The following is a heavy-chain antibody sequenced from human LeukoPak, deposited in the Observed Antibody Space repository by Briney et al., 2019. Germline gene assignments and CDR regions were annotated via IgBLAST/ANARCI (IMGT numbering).Heavy chain of an antibody. CDR2: IYTSGST. Sequence: SETLSLTCTVSGGSISSGSDYWSWIRQPAGKGLEWIGRIYTSGSTNYNPSLKSRVTISVDTSKNQFSLKLSSVTAADTAVYYCARDHGSSGIYYYYGMDVWGQGTTVTVSS. CDR1: GGSISSGSDY. CDR3: ARDHGSSGIYYYYGMDV. J-gene: IGHJ6*02. V-gene: IGHV4-61*02. D-gene: IGHD3-22*01.